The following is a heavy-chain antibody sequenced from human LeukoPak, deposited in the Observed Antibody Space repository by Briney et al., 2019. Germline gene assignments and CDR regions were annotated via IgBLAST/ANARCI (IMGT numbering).Heavy chain of an antibody. V-gene: IGHV3-11*01. CDR3: ARPYDSTPPGAFDI. J-gene: IGHJ3*02. D-gene: IGHD3-22*01. Sequence: PGGSLRLSCAASGFTFSDYYMSWIRQAPGKGLEWVSYISSSGSTIYYADSVKGRFTISRDNAKNSLYLQMNSLRAEDTALYYCARPYDSTPPGAFDIRGQGTMVTVSS. CDR1: GFTFSDYY. CDR2: ISSSGSTI.